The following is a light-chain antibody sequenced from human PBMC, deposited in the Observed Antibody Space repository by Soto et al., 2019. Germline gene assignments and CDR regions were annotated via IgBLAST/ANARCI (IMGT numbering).Light chain of an antibody. CDR1: QSIRKY. CDR2: STS. Sequence: DIQMTQSPSSLSASVGDRVTLTCLATQSIRKYLNWYQQKPGKAPNLLSYSTSTLQSGVPSRFSGSGSATDFTPTIHSQHPEDFAYYYRQQAYDIPLTFGQRTKVDI. J-gene: IGKJ1*01. V-gene: IGKV1-39*01. CDR3: QQAYDIPLT.